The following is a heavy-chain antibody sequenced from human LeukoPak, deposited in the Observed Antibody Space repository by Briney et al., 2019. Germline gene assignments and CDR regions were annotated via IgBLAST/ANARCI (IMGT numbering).Heavy chain of an antibody. D-gene: IGHD5-12*01. J-gene: IGHJ4*02. CDR3: ASSGYDCGY. CDR1: GGSISSSSYY. CDR2: IYYSGST. Sequence: ASETLSLTCTVSGGSISSSSYYWGWIRQPPGKGLEWIGSIYYSGSTYYNPSLKSRVTISVDTSKNQFSLKLSSVTAADTAVYYCASSGYDCGYWGQGTLVTVSS. V-gene: IGHV4-39*07.